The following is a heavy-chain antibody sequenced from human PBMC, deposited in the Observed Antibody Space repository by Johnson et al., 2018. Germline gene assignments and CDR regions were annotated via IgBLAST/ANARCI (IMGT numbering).Heavy chain of an antibody. CDR3: VKVSYYVGSGRSYSDV. CDR2: LAAGGTNT. J-gene: IGHJ3*01. CDR1: GFSFSTYA. Sequence: VQLVESGGGLVQPVGSLRLSCGASGFSFSTYAMNWFRQPPGKGLEWVSTLAAGGTNTFYADSVKGRFSISRDTSRSTLYLQMNSLRAEDTALYYCVKVSYYVGSGRSYSDVWGQWTMVTVSS. D-gene: IGHD3-10*01. V-gene: IGHV3-23*04.